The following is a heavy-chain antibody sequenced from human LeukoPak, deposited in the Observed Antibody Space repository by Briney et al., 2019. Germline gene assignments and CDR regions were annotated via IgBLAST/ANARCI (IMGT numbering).Heavy chain of an antibody. J-gene: IGHJ6*03. CDR2: IYYSGST. V-gene: IGHV4-39*01. D-gene: IGHD3-3*01. CDR3: ARQTLELRFLEWLFSHYYMDV. CDR1: RGSISSSSYY. Sequence: SETLPLTCTVSRGSISSSSYYWGWIRQPPGKGLEWIGNIYYSGSTYYNPSLKTRVTISVDTSKNQFSLKLSSVTAADTAVYYCARQTLELRFLEWLFSHYYMDVWGKGTTVTVSS.